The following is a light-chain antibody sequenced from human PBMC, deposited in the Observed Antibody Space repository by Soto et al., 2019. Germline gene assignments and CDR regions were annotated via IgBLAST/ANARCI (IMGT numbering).Light chain of an antibody. CDR1: QSVSSS. V-gene: IGKV3-11*01. CDR3: QRRSSWPLT. Sequence: EIVLTQSPATLSLSPGETATLSCRASQSVSSSLAWYQQKPGQTPRLLIYDASNRATGIPARFSGSGSGTDFTLTVSSLELEDFAVYYCQRRSSWPLTFGGGTKVEIK. J-gene: IGKJ4*01. CDR2: DAS.